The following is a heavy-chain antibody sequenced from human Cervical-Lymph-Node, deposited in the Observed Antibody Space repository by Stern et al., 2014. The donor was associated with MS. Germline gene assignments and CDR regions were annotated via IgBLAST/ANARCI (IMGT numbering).Heavy chain of an antibody. Sequence: QITLKESGPTQVRPTQTLTLTCDFSGFSLSSSGVGGGWIPQPPGKALEWLALIYWDDDKRYRPSLRSRLTITKDTSKNQVVLTMTNMDPVDTATYFCTHARRDGYNLAFDFWGQGTMVTVSS. CDR2: IYWDDDK. J-gene: IGHJ3*01. D-gene: IGHD5-24*01. CDR3: THARRDGYNLAFDF. V-gene: IGHV2-5*02. CDR1: GFSLSSSGVG.